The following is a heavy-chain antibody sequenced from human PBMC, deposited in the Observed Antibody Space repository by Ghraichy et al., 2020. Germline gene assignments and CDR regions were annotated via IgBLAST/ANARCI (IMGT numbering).Heavy chain of an antibody. CDR2: ISYDGSNK. CDR3: ARGYMAFDY. J-gene: IGHJ4*02. Sequence: GGSLRLSCAASGFTFSSYAMHWVRQAPGKGLEWVAVISYDGSNKYYADSVKGRFTISRDNSKNTLYLQMNSLRAEDTAVYYCARGYMAFDYWGQGTLVTVSS. V-gene: IGHV3-30-3*01. D-gene: IGHD5-24*01. CDR1: GFTFSSYA.